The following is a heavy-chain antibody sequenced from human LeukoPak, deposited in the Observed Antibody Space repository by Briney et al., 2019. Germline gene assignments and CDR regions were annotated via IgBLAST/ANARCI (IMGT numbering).Heavy chain of an antibody. D-gene: IGHD3-10*01. CDR2: INPNNGGT. J-gene: IGHJ6*03. Sequence: ASVKVSCKASGYTFTDFYMLWVRQAPGQGFEWMGWINPNNGGTDYAQKFQGRVIMTRDTSTSTAYMELSRLRSDDTAVYHCARDHGSYYYYLDVWGKGTTVTVSS. V-gene: IGHV1-2*02. CDR1: GYTFTDFY. CDR3: ARDHGSYYYYLDV.